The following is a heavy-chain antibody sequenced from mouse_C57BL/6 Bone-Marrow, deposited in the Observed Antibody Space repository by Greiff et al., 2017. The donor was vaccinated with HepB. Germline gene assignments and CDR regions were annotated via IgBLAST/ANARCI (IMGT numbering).Heavy chain of an antibody. CDR1: GFSLTSYG. J-gene: IGHJ4*01. V-gene: IGHV2-6*01. CDR2: IWGVGST. CDR3: ARILGLYDGYPYAMDY. D-gene: IGHD2-3*01. Sequence: QVQLKESGPGLVAPSQRLSITCTVSGFSLTSYGVDWVRQSPGKGLEWLGVIWGVGSTNYNSALKSRLSISKDNSKSQVFLKMNSLQTDDTAMYYCARILGLYDGYPYAMDYWGQGTSVTVSS.